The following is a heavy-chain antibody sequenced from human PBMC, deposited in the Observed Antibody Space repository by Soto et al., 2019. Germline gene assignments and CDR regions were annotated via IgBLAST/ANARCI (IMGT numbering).Heavy chain of an antibody. CDR1: GYTFTSYG. CDR3: ARAIVVVPAAIFWFDP. J-gene: IGHJ5*02. CDR2: ISAYNGNT. D-gene: IGHD2-2*01. V-gene: IGHV1-18*01. Sequence: GASVKVSCKASGYTFTSYGISWVRQAPGQGLEWMGWISAYNGNTNYAQKLQGRVTMTTDTSTSTAYMELRSLRSDDTAVYYCARAIVVVPAAIFWFDPWGQGTLVTVS.